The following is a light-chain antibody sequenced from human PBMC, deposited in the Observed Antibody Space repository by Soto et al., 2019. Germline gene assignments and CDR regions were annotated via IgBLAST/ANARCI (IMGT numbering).Light chain of an antibody. CDR1: QSISSW. CDR2: DAS. V-gene: IGKV1-5*01. CDR3: QQYNIYWT. Sequence: DIQMTQSPSTLSASVGDRVTITCRASQSISSWLAWYHQKPGKSPKLLIYDASTLESGVPSRFSGSGSGTDFTLTIDSLQPDDFATYYCQQYNIYWTFXQGTKVDIK. J-gene: IGKJ1*01.